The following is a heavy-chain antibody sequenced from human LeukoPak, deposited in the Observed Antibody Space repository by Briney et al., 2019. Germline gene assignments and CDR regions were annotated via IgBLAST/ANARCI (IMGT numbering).Heavy chain of an antibody. CDR3: ASRFWSGYYTVGYYFGY. V-gene: IGHV4-38-2*01. CDR1: GYSISSGYY. CDR2: IYHSGST. Sequence: PSETLSLTCAVSGYSISSGYYWGWIRQPPGKGLEWIGSIYHSGSTYYNPSLKSRVTISVDTSKNQFSLKLSSVTAADTAVYYCASRFWSGYYTVGYYFGYWGQGTLVTVSS. D-gene: IGHD3-3*01. J-gene: IGHJ4*02.